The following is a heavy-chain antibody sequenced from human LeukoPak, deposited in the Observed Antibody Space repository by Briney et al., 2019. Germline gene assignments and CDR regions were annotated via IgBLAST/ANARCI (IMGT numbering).Heavy chain of an antibody. D-gene: IGHD3/OR15-3a*01. CDR3: TRDLYDLLTASYRDF. V-gene: IGHV1-69*13. CDR2: IIPMLGTA. Sequence: SVKVSCKVSGGTFSNYAITWVRQAPGQGLEWMGGIIPMLGTANYARKFQGRVTITADESTSTAYMELSSLRSEDTAVYYCTRDLYDLLTASYRDFWGQGTLVTVSS. CDR1: GGTFSNYA. J-gene: IGHJ4*02.